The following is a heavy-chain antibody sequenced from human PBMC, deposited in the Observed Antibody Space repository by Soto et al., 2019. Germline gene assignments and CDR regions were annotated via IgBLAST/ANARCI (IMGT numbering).Heavy chain of an antibody. CDR1: GGSFSGYY. CDR2: SNYSGST. Sequence: QVQLQQWGAGLLKPSETLSLTCAVCGGSFSGYYWSWIRQPPGKVLECCGESNYSGSTNYSLSLNRRVTIAVDTPKNQCSLKLISVTSADTAVYYCARAKGIYDFGSGYLAPLYYFDYWGQGTLVTVSS. J-gene: IGHJ4*02. CDR3: ARAKGIYDFGSGYLAPLYYFDY. D-gene: IGHD3-3*01. V-gene: IGHV4-34*01.